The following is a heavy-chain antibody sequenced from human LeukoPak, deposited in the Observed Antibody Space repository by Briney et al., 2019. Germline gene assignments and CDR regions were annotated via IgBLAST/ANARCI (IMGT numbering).Heavy chain of an antibody. CDR1: GFTFSGYW. CDR3: ARDLRYSSWVY. Sequence: GGSLRLSCAASGFTFSGYWMSWVRQAPGKGLEWVANIKQDGSEKYYVDSVKGRFTISRDNAKNSLYLQMNSLRAEDTAVYYCARDLRYSSWVYWGQGTLVTVSS. D-gene: IGHD6-19*01. V-gene: IGHV3-7*01. CDR2: IKQDGSEK. J-gene: IGHJ4*02.